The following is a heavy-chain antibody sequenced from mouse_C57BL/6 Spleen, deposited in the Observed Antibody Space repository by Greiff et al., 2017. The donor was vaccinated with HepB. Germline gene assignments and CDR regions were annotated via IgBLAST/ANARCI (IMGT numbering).Heavy chain of an antibody. CDR1: GLTFSNYW. Sequence: EVNVVESGGGLVQPGGSMKLSCVVSGLTFSNYWMNWVRQSPEKGLEWVAQVRLKSDNYATHYAESVKGRFTISRDDSIRSVYLQMNNLRAEDTGIYYCTGKGLDYWGQGTTLTVSS. CDR3: TGKGLDY. CDR2: VRLKSDNYAT. D-gene: IGHD3-3*01. V-gene: IGHV6-3*01. J-gene: IGHJ2*01.